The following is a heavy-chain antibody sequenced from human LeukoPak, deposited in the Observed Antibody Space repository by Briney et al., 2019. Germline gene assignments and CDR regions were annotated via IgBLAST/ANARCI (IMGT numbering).Heavy chain of an antibody. J-gene: IGHJ4*02. D-gene: IGHD6-19*01. CDR3: ATLGETSGWYPDH. Sequence: GGSLRLSCAASGFTFSDYYMSWIRQAPGKGLEWVSYISSSSSYTNYADSVKGRFTISRDNAKDSLYLQMNSLRAEDTAVYYCATLGETSGWYPDHWGQGTLVTVSS. CDR2: ISSSSSYT. CDR1: GFTFSDYY. V-gene: IGHV3-11*03.